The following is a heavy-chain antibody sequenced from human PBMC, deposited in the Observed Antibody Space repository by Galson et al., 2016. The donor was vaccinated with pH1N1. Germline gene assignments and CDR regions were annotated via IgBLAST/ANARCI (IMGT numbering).Heavy chain of an antibody. D-gene: IGHD5-12*01. CDR1: GCTFSDYY. J-gene: IGHJ6*02. Sequence: FTCAGSGCTFSDYYMSWIRQAPGKGLEWVSYISPSGSTIYYADSVKGRFTISRDNAKNSLYLQMNSLRSEDTAVDYCARELSCYPPCFYYYGMDVWGQGTTVTVSS. V-gene: IGHV3-11*04. CDR3: ARELSCYPPCFYYYGMDV. CDR2: ISPSGSTI.